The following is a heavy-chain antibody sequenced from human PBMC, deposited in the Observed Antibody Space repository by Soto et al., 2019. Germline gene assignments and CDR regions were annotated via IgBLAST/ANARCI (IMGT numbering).Heavy chain of an antibody. J-gene: IGHJ4*02. CDR3: AKDSYDYIWGSYRHFDY. CDR1: GFTFSSYA. CDR2: ISGSGGST. D-gene: IGHD3-16*02. V-gene: IGHV3-23*01. Sequence: GGSLRLSCAASGFTFSSYAMSWVRQAPGKGLEWVSAISGSGGSTYYADSVKGRFTISRDNSKNTLYLQMNSLRAEDTAVYYCAKDSYDYIWGSYRHFDYWGQGTLVTVSS.